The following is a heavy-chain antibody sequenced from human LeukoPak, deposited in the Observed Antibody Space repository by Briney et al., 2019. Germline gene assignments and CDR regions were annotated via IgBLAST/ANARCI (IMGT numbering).Heavy chain of an antibody. CDR3: ARWVDYYGSGSYLLDV. CDR1: GFTFSDYY. J-gene: IGHJ6*02. D-gene: IGHD3-10*01. V-gene: IGHV3-11*01. Sequence: GGSLRLSCAASGFTFSDYYMSWICQAPGKGLEWVSYISSSGSTIYYADSVKGRFTISRDNAKNSLYLQMNSLRAEDTAVYYCARWVDYYGSGSYLLDVWGQGTTVTVSS. CDR2: ISSSGSTI.